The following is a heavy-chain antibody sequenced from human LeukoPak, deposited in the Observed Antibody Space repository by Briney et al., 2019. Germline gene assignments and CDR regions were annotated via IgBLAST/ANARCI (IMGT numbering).Heavy chain of an antibody. V-gene: IGHV3-7*01. D-gene: IGHD1-26*01. CDR2: IKQDGSEK. J-gene: IGHJ2*01. Sequence: GGSLRLSCAASGFTFSTYWMTWVRQAPGKGLEWVANIKQDGSEKYYVDSLKGRFTISRDNSKNTLYLQMNSLRVEDTAVYYCPRDSRYSGSFSWYFDLWGRGTLVTVSS. CDR1: GFTFSTYW. CDR3: PRDSRYSGSFSWYFDL.